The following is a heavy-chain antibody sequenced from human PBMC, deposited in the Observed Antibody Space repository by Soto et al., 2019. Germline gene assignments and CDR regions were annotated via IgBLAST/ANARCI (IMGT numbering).Heavy chain of an antibody. D-gene: IGHD5-18*01. CDR3: AKGGYNYGFLLDC. CDR2: IDNSGGIT. J-gene: IGHJ4*02. V-gene: IGHV3-23*05. Sequence: EVQLLESGGGLVQPGGSLRLSCAASGFTFSTYAMSWVRQAPGKGLEWVSTIDNSGGITYYADSVKGRFTISRDNSKNTLYLQMNRLRAEDTAVYYCAKGGYNYGFLLDCWGQGTLVTVSS. CDR1: GFTFSTYA.